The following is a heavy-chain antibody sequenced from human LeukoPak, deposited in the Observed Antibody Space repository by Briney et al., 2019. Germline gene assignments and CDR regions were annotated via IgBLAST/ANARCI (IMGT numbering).Heavy chain of an antibody. CDR1: GFTFSSYG. Sequence: GGSLRLSCAASGFTFSSYGMSWVSQAPGKWLEWVSGINWNGGSTGYADSVKGRFTISRDNAKNSLYLQMNSLRAEDTALYYCARDSSSGWYYFDYWGQGTLVTVSS. D-gene: IGHD6-19*01. CDR3: ARDSSSGWYYFDY. CDR2: INWNGGST. V-gene: IGHV3-20*04. J-gene: IGHJ4*02.